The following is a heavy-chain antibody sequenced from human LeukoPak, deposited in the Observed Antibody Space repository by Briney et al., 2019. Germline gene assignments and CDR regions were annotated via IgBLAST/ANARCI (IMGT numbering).Heavy chain of an antibody. J-gene: IGHJ3*02. CDR2: INPNSGGT. Sequence: ASVKVSCKASGYTFTGYYMHWVRQPPGQGLEWMGRINPNSGGTNYAQKFQGRVTMTRETSISTAYMELSRLRSDDTAVYYCARKSMGYCSGGSCYSDAFDIWGQGTMVTVSS. CDR3: ARKSMGYCSGGSCYSDAFDI. D-gene: IGHD2-15*01. V-gene: IGHV1-2*06. CDR1: GYTFTGYY.